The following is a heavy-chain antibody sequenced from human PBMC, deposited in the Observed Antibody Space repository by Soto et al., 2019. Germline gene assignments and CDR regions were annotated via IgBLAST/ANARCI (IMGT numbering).Heavy chain of an antibody. CDR3: ARVRRAYCGGDCPSGY. Sequence: EVQLVESGGGLVKPGGSLRLSCAASGFTFSSYSMNWVRQAPGKGLEWVSSISSSSSYIYYADSVKGRFTISRDNAKNSLYLQMNSLRAEDTAVYYCARVRRAYCGGDCPSGYWGQGTLVTVSS. D-gene: IGHD2-21*02. CDR1: GFTFSSYS. V-gene: IGHV3-21*01. J-gene: IGHJ4*02. CDR2: ISSSSSYI.